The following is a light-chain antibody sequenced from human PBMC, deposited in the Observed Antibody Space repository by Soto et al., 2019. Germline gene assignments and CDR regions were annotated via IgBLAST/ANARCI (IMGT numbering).Light chain of an antibody. CDR1: QDLRNF. J-gene: IGKJ2*01. CDR2: EAS. Sequence: DIQISQSPSSLSASVGDRVTITCRASQDLRNFLAWYQQKPGRVPSLLVYEASTLQSGVPSRFSGGGSGTHFTLTISSLLPEDAATYYCQKYKSAPYTFGQGTKLQIK. CDR3: QKYKSAPYT. V-gene: IGKV1-27*01.